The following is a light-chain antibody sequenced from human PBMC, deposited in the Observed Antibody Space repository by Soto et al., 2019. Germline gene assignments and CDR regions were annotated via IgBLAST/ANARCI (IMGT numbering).Light chain of an antibody. CDR1: QSISSW. J-gene: IGKJ5*01. CDR2: KAS. Sequence: DIQMTQSPSTLSASVGDRVTITCRASQSISSWLAWYQQKPGKAPTILIYKASSLESGVPSRFSGSGSGTEFTLTISSLTPDDFATYYCQHYNSYPITFGHGTRLEIK. CDR3: QHYNSYPIT. V-gene: IGKV1-5*03.